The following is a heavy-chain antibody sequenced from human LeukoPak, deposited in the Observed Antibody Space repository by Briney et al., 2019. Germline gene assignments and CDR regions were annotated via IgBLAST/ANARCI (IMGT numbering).Heavy chain of an antibody. CDR1: GFNFSGYE. CDR2: ISSSGSTI. J-gene: IGHJ6*03. V-gene: IGHV3-48*03. CDR3: ARVSYYYDIMDV. D-gene: IGHD3-22*01. Sequence: GGSLRLSCAASGFNFSGYEMNWVRQAPGKGLEWVSYISSSGSTIYYADSVKGRFTISRDNAKNSLYLQMSSLRAEDTAVYYCARVSYYYDIMDVWGKGTTVTVSS.